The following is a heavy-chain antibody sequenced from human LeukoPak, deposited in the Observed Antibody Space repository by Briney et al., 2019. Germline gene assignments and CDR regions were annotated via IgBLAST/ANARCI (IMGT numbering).Heavy chain of an antibody. V-gene: IGHV3-7*03. J-gene: IGHJ6*02. CDR1: GFTFISYL. CDR3: ARGGGLDV. D-gene: IGHD3-16*01. Sequence: GGAPRLSCAASGFTFISYLMNWGRQAPGEGLEWVASINHNGNVNYYVDSVKGRFTISRDNAKNSLYQQMSNLRAEDTAVYFCARGGGLDVWGQGTTVTVSS. CDR2: INHNGNVN.